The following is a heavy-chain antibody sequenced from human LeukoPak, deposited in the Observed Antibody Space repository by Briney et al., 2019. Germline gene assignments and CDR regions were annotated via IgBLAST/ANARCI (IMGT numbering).Heavy chain of an antibody. Sequence: GGSLRLSCAASGFTFSSYGMHWLRQAPGKGLEWVAVISYDGSNKYYADSVKGRFTISRDNSKNTLYLQMNSLRAEDTAVYYCAKDYSSGYYLDYWGQGTLVTVSS. CDR3: AKDYSSGYYLDY. D-gene: IGHD3-22*01. J-gene: IGHJ4*02. V-gene: IGHV3-30*18. CDR2: ISYDGSNK. CDR1: GFTFSSYG.